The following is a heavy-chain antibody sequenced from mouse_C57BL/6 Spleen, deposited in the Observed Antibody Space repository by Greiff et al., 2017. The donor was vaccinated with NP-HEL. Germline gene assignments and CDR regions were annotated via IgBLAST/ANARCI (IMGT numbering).Heavy chain of an antibody. V-gene: IGHV3-6*01. CDR2: ISYDGSN. CDR1: GYSITSGYY. Sequence: EVKLMESGPGLVKPSQSLSLTCSVTGYSITSGYYWNWIRQFPGNKLEWMGYISYDGSNNYNPSLKNRISITRDTSKNQFFLKLNSVTTEDTATYYCAYYYGSFYWGQGTTLTVSS. CDR3: AYYYGSFY. D-gene: IGHD1-1*01. J-gene: IGHJ2*01.